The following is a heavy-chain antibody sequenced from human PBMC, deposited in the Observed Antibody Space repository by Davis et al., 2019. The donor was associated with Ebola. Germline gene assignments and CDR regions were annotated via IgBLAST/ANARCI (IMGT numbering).Heavy chain of an antibody. CDR1: GFTFSDYA. V-gene: IGHV3-30-3*01. Sequence: GESLKISCAASGFTFSDYAMHWVRQAPGKGLEWVALISNDGSNKNDADSVKGRFTISRDNSKNTVYLQMNSLRVEDTAVYFCARDFYSDYYGLDVWGKGTTVTVSS. CDR3: ARDFYSDYYGLDV. CDR2: ISNDGSNK. J-gene: IGHJ6*04. D-gene: IGHD2/OR15-2a*01.